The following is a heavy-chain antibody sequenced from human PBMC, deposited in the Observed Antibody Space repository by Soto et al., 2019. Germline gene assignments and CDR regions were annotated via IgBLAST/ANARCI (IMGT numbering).Heavy chain of an antibody. J-gene: IGHJ6*02. CDR1: GVNLMSSW. V-gene: IGHV3-7*03. D-gene: IGHD3-22*01. Sequence: GGSTKLSWTASGVNLMSSWMSCVRQAPGKGLEWVANIKQDGSEKYYVDSVKGRFTISRDNAKNSLYLQMNSLRAEDTAVYYCAAIDSRVYYYYGMDVWGQGTTVTAS. CDR3: AAIDSRVYYYYGMDV. CDR2: IKQDGSEK.